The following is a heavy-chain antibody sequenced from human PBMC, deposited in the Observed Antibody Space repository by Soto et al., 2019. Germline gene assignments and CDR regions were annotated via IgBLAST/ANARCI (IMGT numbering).Heavy chain of an antibody. CDR3: ARSPVSEGYCISTSCPTSYNWFDP. J-gene: IGHJ5*02. V-gene: IGHV1-69*13. Sequence: SVKVSCKASGGTFSSYAISWVRQAPGQGLEWMGGIIPIFGTANYAQKFQGRVTITADESTSTAYMELSSLRSEDTAVYYCARSPVSEGYCISTSCPTSYNWFDPWGQGTLVTVSS. CDR1: GGTFSSYA. D-gene: IGHD2-2*01. CDR2: IIPIFGTA.